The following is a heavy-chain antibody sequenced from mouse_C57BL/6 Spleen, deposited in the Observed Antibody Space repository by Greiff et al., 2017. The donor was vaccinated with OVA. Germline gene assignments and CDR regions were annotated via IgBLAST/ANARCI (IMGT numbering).Heavy chain of an antibody. Sequence: QVQLQQPGAELVKPGASVKLSCKASGYTFTSYWMHWVKQRPGQGLEWIGMIHPNSGSTNYNEKFKSKATLTVDKSSNTAYMQLSSLTSEDSAVYYCARYCDYDYDVDAMDYWGQGTSVTVSS. CDR3: ARYCDYDYDVDAMDY. J-gene: IGHJ4*01. D-gene: IGHD2-4*01. CDR1: GYTFTSYW. CDR2: IHPNSGST. V-gene: IGHV1-64*01.